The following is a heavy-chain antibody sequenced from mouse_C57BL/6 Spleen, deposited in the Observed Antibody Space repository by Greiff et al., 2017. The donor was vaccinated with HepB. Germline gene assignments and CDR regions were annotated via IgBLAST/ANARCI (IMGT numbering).Heavy chain of an antibody. CDR1: GYTFTSYW. Sequence: QVQLQQPGAELVKPGASVKLSCKASGYTFTSYWMQWVKQRPGQGLEWIGEIDPSDSYTNYNQKFKGKATLTVDTSSSTAYMQLSSLTYEDAAVYYCASYYAPSAYWGQGTLVTVSA. CDR2: IDPSDSYT. J-gene: IGHJ3*01. V-gene: IGHV1-50*01. CDR3: ASYYAPSAY. D-gene: IGHD1-1*01.